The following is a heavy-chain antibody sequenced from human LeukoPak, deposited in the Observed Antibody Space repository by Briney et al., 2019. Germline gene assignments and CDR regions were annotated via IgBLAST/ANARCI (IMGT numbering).Heavy chain of an antibody. CDR3: ARLRHWHDY. CDR1: GFTFSSYQ. CDR2: IRTDVMDK. V-gene: IGHV3-7*05. D-gene: IGHD3-3*02. Sequence: HGGSLRLPCAASGFTFSSYQMSWVRQAPGKGLEWVAKIRTDVMDKQYLYTVKGRFTISRDNAKNSLYLQMNSLRAEDTAVYYCARLRHWHDYWG. J-gene: IGHJ4*01.